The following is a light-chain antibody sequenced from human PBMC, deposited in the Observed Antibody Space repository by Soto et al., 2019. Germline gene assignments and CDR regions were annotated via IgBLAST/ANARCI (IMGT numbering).Light chain of an antibody. CDR3: SSYTSSSTYV. V-gene: IGLV2-14*01. J-gene: IGLJ1*01. Sequence: QSVLTQPSSVSGSPGQSITISCTGTSSDVGGYNYVSWYQQHPGKAPKLMIYEVSNRPSGVSNRFSGSKSGNTAYLTISGLQAEDEADYYCSSYTSSSTYVFGTGTK. CDR1: SSDVGGYNY. CDR2: EVS.